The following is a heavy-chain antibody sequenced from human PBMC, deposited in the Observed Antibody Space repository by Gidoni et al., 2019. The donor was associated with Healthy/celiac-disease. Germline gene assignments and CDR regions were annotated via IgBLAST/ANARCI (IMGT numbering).Heavy chain of an antibody. V-gene: IGHV3-23*01. Sequence: EVQLLESGGGLVQPGGSLRLSCAASCFTFSSYAMTLVRPAPGKGLEWVSAISGSGGSTYYADSVKGRFTISRDNSKNTLYLQMNSLRAEDTAVYYCAKPNCCGGYCSSTSCQTDGAFDIWGQGTMVTVSS. CDR2: ISGSGGST. D-gene: IGHD2-2*01. J-gene: IGHJ3*02. CDR3: AKPNCCGGYCSSTSCQTDGAFDI. CDR1: CFTFSSYA.